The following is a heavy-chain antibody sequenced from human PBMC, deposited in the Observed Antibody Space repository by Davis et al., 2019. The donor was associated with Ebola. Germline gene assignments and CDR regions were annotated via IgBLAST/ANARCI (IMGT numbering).Heavy chain of an antibody. D-gene: IGHD2-21*01. CDR3: ATAYGPLGGGMDV. Sequence: GGSLRLSCAASGFTVGNSYMNWVRQAPGKGLEWVSIIHSGGNTYYADSMKGRFTISRHTSMNTLYLQMNSLRAEDTAVYYCATAYGPLGGGMDVWGKGTTVTVSS. V-gene: IGHV3-53*04. CDR2: IHSGGNT. CDR1: GFTVGNSY. J-gene: IGHJ6*04.